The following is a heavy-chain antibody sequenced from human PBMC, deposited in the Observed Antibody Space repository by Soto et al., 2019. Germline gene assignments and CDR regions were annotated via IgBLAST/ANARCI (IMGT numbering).Heavy chain of an antibody. CDR2: IYYSGST. CDR3: ARRLYYDSSGFEGGGMDV. Sequence: PSETLSLTCTVSGGSISSSSYYWGWIRQPPGKGLEWIGSIYYSGSTYYHPSLKSRVTISVDTSKNQFSLKLSSVTAADTAVYYCARRLYYDSSGFEGGGMDVWGQGTTVTVSS. V-gene: IGHV4-39*01. D-gene: IGHD3-22*01. J-gene: IGHJ6*02. CDR1: GGSISSSSYY.